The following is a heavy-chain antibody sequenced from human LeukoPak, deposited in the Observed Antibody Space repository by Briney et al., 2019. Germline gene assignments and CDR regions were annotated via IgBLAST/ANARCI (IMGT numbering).Heavy chain of an antibody. V-gene: IGHV3-9*01. D-gene: IGHD6-19*01. CDR2: ISWNSGFT. Sequence: GGSLRLSCAASGLTLDDYAIHWVRQVPGKGLEWVSTISWNSGFTGYADSVKGRFTISRDNAKNSLYLQMNSLRAEDTALYYCAKDPDRSNGRTHYHYGMDVWGQGTTVTVSS. CDR3: AKDPDRSNGRTHYHYGMDV. CDR1: GLTLDDYA. J-gene: IGHJ6*02.